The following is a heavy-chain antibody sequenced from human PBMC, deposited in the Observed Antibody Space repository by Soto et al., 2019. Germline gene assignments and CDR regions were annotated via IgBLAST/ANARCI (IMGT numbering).Heavy chain of an antibody. CDR1: GFTFSSYA. Sequence: GGSLRLSCAASGFTFSSYAMTWVRLAPGKGLEWVSTISGTGGNTYYADSVKGRFTISRDNSKNTVYLQMNSLRAEDTAVYYCVKAVYLLDFDYWGQGTLVTVSS. CDR3: VKAVYLLDFDY. J-gene: IGHJ4*02. CDR2: ISGTGGNT. V-gene: IGHV3-23*01. D-gene: IGHD1-20*01.